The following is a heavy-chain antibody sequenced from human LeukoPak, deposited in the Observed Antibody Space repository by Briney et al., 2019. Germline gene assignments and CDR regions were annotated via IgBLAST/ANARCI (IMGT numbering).Heavy chain of an antibody. CDR1: GYSFTSYW. V-gene: IGHV5-51*01. J-gene: IGHJ6*03. CDR3: ARRGGGRDYYYMDV. Sequence: GESLKISCKGSGYSFTSYWIGGVRQIPGKGLEWMGFIYAGDSDTTYSPSFQGQVTISADKSINTVYLQWSNLKASDTATYYCARRGGGRDYYYMDVWGKGTTVTVSS. CDR2: IYAGDSDT. D-gene: IGHD3-16*01.